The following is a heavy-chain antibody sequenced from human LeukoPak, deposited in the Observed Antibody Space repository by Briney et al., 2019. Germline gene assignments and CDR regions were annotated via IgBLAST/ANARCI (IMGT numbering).Heavy chain of an antibody. CDR1: GGSISSHY. CDR3: ARGLGRSLYHYYYMDD. D-gene: IGHD1-26*01. J-gene: IGHJ6*03. Sequence: SETLSLTCTVSGGSISSHYWSWIRLPPGKGLEWIGYIYYSGSTNYNPSLKSRVTISVDTSKNQFSLKLSSVTAADTAVYYCARGLGRSLYHYYYMDDWGKGTTVTVSS. CDR2: IYYSGST. V-gene: IGHV4-59*11.